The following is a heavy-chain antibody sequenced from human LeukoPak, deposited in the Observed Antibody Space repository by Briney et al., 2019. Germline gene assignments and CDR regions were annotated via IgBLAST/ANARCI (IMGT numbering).Heavy chain of an antibody. D-gene: IGHD2-2*01. V-gene: IGHV3-30*19. CDR1: GFTFSNYG. J-gene: IGHJ4*02. CDR3: ARDPQTNRYCSSTSCYPYFDY. Sequence: PGGSLRLSCEASGFTFSNYGMHWVRQAPGKGLEWVAFISSDGGRKTYADSVKGRFTISRDNSKNPLYLQMNSLRAEDTAVYYCARDPQTNRYCSSTSCYPYFDYWGQGTLVTVSS. CDR2: ISSDGGRK.